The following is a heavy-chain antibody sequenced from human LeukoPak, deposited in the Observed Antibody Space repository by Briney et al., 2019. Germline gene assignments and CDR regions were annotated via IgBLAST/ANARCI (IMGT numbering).Heavy chain of an antibody. CDR1: GYTLTELS. CDR2: FDPEDGET. J-gene: IGHJ4*02. V-gene: IGHV1-24*01. Sequence: ASVKVSCKVSGYTLTELSMHWVRQAPGKGLGWMGGFDPEDGETIYAQKFQGRVTMTEDTSTDTAYMELSSLRSEDTAVYYCATLEYSSSWYGYWGQGTLVTVSS. D-gene: IGHD6-13*01. CDR3: ATLEYSSSWYGY.